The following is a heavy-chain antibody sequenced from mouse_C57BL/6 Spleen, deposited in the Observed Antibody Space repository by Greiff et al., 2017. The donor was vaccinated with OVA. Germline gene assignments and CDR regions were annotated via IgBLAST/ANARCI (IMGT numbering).Heavy chain of an antibody. CDR3: ERYYYGSSSDY. CDR1: GYTFTSYW. V-gene: IGHV1-59*01. Sequence: VQLQQPGAELVRPGTSVKLSCKASGYTFTSYWMHWVKQRPGQGLEWIGVIDPSDSYTNYNQKFKGKATLTVDTSSSTAYMQLSSLTSEDSAVYYCERYYYGSSSDYWGQGTTLTVSS. J-gene: IGHJ2*01. D-gene: IGHD1-1*01. CDR2: IDPSDSYT.